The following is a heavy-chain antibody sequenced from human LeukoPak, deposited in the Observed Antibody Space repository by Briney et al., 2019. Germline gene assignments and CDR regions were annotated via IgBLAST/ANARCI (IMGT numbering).Heavy chain of an antibody. D-gene: IGHD3-22*01. V-gene: IGHV3-74*01. CDR2: INIDGSST. CDR1: GFTFSKYW. J-gene: IGHJ4*02. CDR3: ARYHYDSSGYPYFDY. Sequence: PGGSLRLSCAASGFTFSKYWMHWVRQAPGKGLVWVSRINIDGSSTTYAGSVKGRFTISRVNAKNTLYLQMHSLRTEDTAVYYCARYHYDSSGYPYFDYWGQGTLVTVSS.